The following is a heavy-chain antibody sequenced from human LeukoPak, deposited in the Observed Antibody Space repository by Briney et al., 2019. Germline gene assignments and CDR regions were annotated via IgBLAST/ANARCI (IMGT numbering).Heavy chain of an antibody. CDR2: INPDSSTK. CDR1: GFTFTDYY. Sequence: ASVKVSCKASGFTFTDYYMHWVSQAPGQGLEWMGVINPDSSTKKYAQKFQGRVTMTTDTTISTAYMELNRLRSDDTAVYYCASALNAPRSSWGQGTLVTVSS. J-gene: IGHJ4*02. CDR3: ASALNAPRSS. V-gene: IGHV1-2*02. D-gene: IGHD6-13*01.